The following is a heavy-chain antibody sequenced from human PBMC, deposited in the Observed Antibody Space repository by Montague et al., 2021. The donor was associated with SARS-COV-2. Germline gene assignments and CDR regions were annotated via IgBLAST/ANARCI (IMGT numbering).Heavy chain of an antibody. D-gene: IGHD2-21*01. J-gene: IGHJ5*01. Sequence: SETLSLTCTVSGGSISSHFWSFIRQPPGKGLEWIGYVSYRGSTNYNLSLKSRVTISLDTSKNRFSLGVTSVTAADTAVYYCARAYCGGDCNYLYIWFDSWGQGALVTVSS. V-gene: IGHV4-59*11. CDR1: GGSISSHF. CDR2: VSYRGST. CDR3: ARAYCGGDCNYLYIWFDS.